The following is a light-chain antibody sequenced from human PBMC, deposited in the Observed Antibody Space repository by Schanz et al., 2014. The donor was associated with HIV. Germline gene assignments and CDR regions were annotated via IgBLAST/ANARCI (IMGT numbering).Light chain of an antibody. CDR3: QSYDGTLSDVV. CDR1: TSNIGAGFD. Sequence: QSVLTQPPSVSGAPGQRVTVSCTGTTSNIGAGFDVHWYQQLPGRAPQLLIYDNTNRPSGVPDRFSGSKSGASASLAITGLQAEDEADYYCQSYDGTLSDVVFGGGTKVTVL. V-gene: IGLV1-40*01. CDR2: DNT. J-gene: IGLJ2*01.